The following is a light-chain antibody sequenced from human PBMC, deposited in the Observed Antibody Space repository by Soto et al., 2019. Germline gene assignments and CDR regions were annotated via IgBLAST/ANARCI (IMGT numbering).Light chain of an antibody. J-gene: IGKJ4*01. CDR3: QQRNKWPPFT. CDR2: DAS. V-gene: IGKV3-11*01. CDR1: PSVSNS. Sequence: ESVLTQSPATLSLSPGERDTLSCRASPSVSNSLAWYQHKPGQAPRLLIYDASNRATGVPTRFSGSGSGTDFTLTISSLEPEDFAVYYWQQRNKWPPFTFGGGTRVEIK.